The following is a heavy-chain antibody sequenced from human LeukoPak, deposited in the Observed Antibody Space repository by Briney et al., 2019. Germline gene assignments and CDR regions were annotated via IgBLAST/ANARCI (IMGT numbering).Heavy chain of an antibody. V-gene: IGHV1-46*01. J-gene: IGHJ3*02. CDR1: GYTFTYYY. CDR2: INPSSGST. Sequence: ASVKVSCKASGYTFTYYYMHWVRQAPGQGLEWMGIINPSSGSTSYAQKFQGRVTMTRDTSTSTVYMDVSSLRSDDTAVYYCARVRFSSGWYIAFDTWGQGTMVTVSS. D-gene: IGHD6-19*01. CDR3: ARVRFSSGWYIAFDT.